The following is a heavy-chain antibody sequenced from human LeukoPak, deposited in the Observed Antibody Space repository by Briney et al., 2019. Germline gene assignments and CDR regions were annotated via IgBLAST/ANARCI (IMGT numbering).Heavy chain of an antibody. CDR3: TRDPPRGIVVVPAADY. D-gene: IGHD2-2*01. CDR2: ARSKAYGGTT. CDR1: GFTFSSYS. Sequence: GGSLRLSCAASGFTFSSYSMNWVRQAPGKGLEWVGFARSKAYGGTTEYAASVKGRFTISRDDSKSIAYLQMNSLKTEDTAVYYCTRDPPRGIVVVPAADYWGQGTLVTVSS. J-gene: IGHJ4*02. V-gene: IGHV3-49*04.